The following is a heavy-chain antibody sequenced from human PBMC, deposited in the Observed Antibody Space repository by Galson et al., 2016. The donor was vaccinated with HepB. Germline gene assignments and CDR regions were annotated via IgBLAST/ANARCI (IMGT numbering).Heavy chain of an antibody. V-gene: IGHV3-23*01. Sequence: SLRLSCAASGFAFSSYAMSWVRQAPGKGLEWVSGMSGSDASTYYADSVKGRFTISRDTSKNTLYLQMDSLRVEDTAVYYCASHSDHSSGYYYGMDVWGQGTLVTVSS. J-gene: IGHJ6*02. D-gene: IGHD3-22*01. CDR1: GFAFSSYA. CDR3: ASHSDHSSGYYYGMDV. CDR2: MSGSDAST.